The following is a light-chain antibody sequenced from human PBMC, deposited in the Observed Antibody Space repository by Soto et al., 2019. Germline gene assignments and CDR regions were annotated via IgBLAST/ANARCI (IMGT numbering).Light chain of an antibody. CDR2: KAS. V-gene: IGKV1-5*03. CDR1: QSISSW. CDR3: QQYSTYPWT. Sequence: DIQMTQSPSTLSASVGDRVTITCRASQSISSWLAWYQQRPGKAPDLLIFKASILESGVPSRFSGSGSGTEFPLTISSLQPDDFATYYCQQYSTYPWTFGQGTKVE. J-gene: IGKJ1*01.